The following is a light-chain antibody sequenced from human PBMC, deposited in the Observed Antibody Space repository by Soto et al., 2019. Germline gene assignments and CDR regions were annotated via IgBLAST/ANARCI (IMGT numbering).Light chain of an antibody. V-gene: IGKV3-20*01. CDR3: QQYGSSPGLFT. CDR2: GTS. J-gene: IGKJ3*01. CDR1: QSVINNY. Sequence: EIVLTQSPGSLSLSPGERATLSCRASQSVINNYLAWYQQKPGQAPRLLIFGTSSRATGIPDRFSGSGSGTDFTLTISRLEPEDVAVYYCQQYGSSPGLFTFGPGTKVEIK.